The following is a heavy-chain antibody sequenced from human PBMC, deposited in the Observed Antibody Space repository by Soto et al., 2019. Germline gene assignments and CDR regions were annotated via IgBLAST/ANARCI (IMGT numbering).Heavy chain of an antibody. D-gene: IGHD2-2*01. CDR1: GYTSTSHD. CDR3: ASDMSTT. CDR2: MNPNSGHT. J-gene: IGHJ5*02. Sequence: QVQLVQSGAEVKKPGASVKVSCKASGYTSTSHDINWMRQTTGQGLEWMGWMNPNSGHTNYAQKFQGRVTMTRDTSINPAYMEWTNLRSEDTAIYYCASDMSTTWGQGTLVTVSS. V-gene: IGHV1-8*01.